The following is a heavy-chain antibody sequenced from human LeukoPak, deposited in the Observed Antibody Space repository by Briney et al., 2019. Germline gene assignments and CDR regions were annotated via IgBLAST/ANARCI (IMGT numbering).Heavy chain of an antibody. D-gene: IGHD3-10*01. CDR3: ARGVSANWFDP. Sequence: GGSLRLSCAAWGHPFRSNCMQGVRQAPGKGLVWVSGINNEGSYAVYADSVKGRFTISRDNAKNTLYLQMNTLRADDSAVYYCARGVSANWFDPWGQGTLVIVSS. V-gene: IGHV3-74*01. J-gene: IGHJ5*02. CDR2: INNEGSYA. CDR1: GHPFRSNC.